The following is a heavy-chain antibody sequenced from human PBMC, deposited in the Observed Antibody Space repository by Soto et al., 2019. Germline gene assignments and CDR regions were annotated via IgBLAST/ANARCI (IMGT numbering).Heavy chain of an antibody. J-gene: IGHJ4*02. CDR2: IYPGDSHT. CDR1: GYDFSSYW. D-gene: IGHD3-22*01. Sequence: PGESLKISCKGSGYDFSSYWIAWVRQMPGKGLECMGLIYPGDSHTTYSPSFQGQVTISADKFISTAYLQWSSLRASDTAKYYCARRLTLNYYDTSGSFDYWGRGIQVTVSS. CDR3: ARRLTLNYYDTSGSFDY. V-gene: IGHV5-51*01.